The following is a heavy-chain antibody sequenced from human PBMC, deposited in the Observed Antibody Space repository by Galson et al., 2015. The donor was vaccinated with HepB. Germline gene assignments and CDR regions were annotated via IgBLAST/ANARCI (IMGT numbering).Heavy chain of an antibody. CDR1: GFTFSSYA. D-gene: IGHD6-19*01. V-gene: IGHV3-64*01. J-gene: IGHJ3*02. CDR2: ISSNGGST. Sequence: SLRLSCAASGFTFSSYAMHWVRQAPGKGLEYVSAISSNGGSTYYANSVKGRFTISRDNSKNTLYLQMGSLRAEDMAVYYCARGLYSSGWYYLSDDAFDIWGQGTMVTVSS. CDR3: ARGLYSSGWYYLSDDAFDI.